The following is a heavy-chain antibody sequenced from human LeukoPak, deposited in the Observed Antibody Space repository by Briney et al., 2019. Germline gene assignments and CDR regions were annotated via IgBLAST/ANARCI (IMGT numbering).Heavy chain of an antibody. CDR3: ARAPSMPRFDP. CDR2: IYTSGST. Sequence: SQTLSLTCTVSGGSISSGSYYWSWIRQPAGKGLEWIGRIYTSGSTNYNLSLKSRVTISVDTSKNQFSLKLSSVTAADTAVYYCARAPSMPRFDPWGQGTLVTVSS. CDR1: GGSISSGSYY. D-gene: IGHD2-2*01. J-gene: IGHJ5*02. V-gene: IGHV4-61*02.